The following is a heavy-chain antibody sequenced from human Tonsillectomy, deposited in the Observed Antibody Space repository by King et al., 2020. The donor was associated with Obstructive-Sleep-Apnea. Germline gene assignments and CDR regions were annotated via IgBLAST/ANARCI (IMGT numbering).Heavy chain of an antibody. D-gene: IGHD5-24*01. CDR1: GFTFISYW. J-gene: IGHJ3*02. CDR2: IKQDGSVT. CDR3: ARHANVEMATIHPFDI. V-gene: IGHV3-7*01. Sequence: VQLVESGGDLVQPGGSLRLSCAASGFTFISYWMSWVRQAPGKGLEWVANIKQDGSVTYFVDSVKGRFTISGDNAKNSLYLQMNTLRAEDTAVYYCARHANVEMATIHPFDIWGQGTMVTVSS.